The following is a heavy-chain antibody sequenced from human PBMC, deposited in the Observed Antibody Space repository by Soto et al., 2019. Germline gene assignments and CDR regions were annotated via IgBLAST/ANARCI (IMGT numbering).Heavy chain of an antibody. Sequence: SETLSLTCTVSGGSISSYYWSWIRQPPGKGLEWIGYIYYSGSTNYNPSLKSRVTISVDTSKNQFSLKLSSVTAADTAVYYCASHDSTFYGSGRYLGYWDQGTLVTVSS. V-gene: IGHV4-59*08. D-gene: IGHD3-10*01. CDR2: IYYSGST. CDR1: GGSISSYY. J-gene: IGHJ4*02. CDR3: ASHDSTFYGSGRYLGY.